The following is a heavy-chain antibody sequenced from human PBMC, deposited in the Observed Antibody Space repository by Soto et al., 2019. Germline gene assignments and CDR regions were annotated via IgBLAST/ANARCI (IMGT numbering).Heavy chain of an antibody. D-gene: IGHD7-27*01. CDR2: IYRSGTTV. CDR1: GFTFSNYA. V-gene: IGHV3-48*01. Sequence: EVQLVESGGRLVQRGGSLRLSCAASGFTFSNYAMNWVRQAPGKGLEWVSYIYRSGTTVYYADSVKGRFTIARDDADNSLYLQMNSLKTEDTAVYYCTTVPPSPWGYWGQGTLVTVSS. CDR3: TTVPPSPWGY. J-gene: IGHJ4*02.